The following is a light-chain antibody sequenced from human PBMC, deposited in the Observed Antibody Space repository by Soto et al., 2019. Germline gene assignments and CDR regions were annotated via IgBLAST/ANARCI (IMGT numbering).Light chain of an antibody. CDR2: GAS. J-gene: IGKJ5*01. CDR3: QQYGTSPIT. V-gene: IGKV3-20*01. CDR1: QSVSSSY. Sequence: EIVLTQSPGTLSLSPGERATLSCRASQSVSSSYLAWYQQKPGQAPRLLIYGASTRATGIPARFSGSGSETDFTLTISILEPEDFAVYYCQQYGTSPITFGQGTRLEI.